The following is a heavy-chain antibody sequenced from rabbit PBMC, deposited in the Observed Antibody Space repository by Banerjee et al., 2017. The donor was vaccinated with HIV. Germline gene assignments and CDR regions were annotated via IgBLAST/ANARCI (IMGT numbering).Heavy chain of an antibody. CDR3: ARDLAGVIGWNFNL. J-gene: IGHJ4*01. V-gene: IGHV1S45*01. CDR2: IHAASGGST. D-gene: IGHD4-1*01. Sequence: QEQLEESGGDLVKPEGSLTLTCTASGFSFSSSYWICWVRQAPGKGLEWIGCIHAASGGSTYYASWAKGRFTISKTSSTTVTLQMTSLTAADTATYFCARDLAGVIGWNFNLWGPGTLVTVS. CDR1: GFSFSSSYW.